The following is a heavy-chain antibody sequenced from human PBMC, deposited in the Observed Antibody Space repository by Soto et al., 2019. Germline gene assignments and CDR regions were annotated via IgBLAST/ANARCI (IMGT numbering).Heavy chain of an antibody. J-gene: IGHJ3*02. D-gene: IGHD1-26*01. CDR3: ARVGGSYYDDAFDI. CDR2: ISAYNGNT. CDR1: GYTFTSYG. V-gene: IGHV1-18*01. Sequence: ASVKVSCKASGYTFTSYGISWVRQAPGQGLEWMGWISAYNGNTNYAQKLQGRVTMTTDTSTSTAYMVLRSLRSDDTAVYYCARVGGSYYDDAFDIWGQGTMVTVSS.